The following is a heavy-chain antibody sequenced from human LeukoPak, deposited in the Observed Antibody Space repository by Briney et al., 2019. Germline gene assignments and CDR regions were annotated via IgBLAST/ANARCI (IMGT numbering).Heavy chain of an antibody. V-gene: IGHV3-23*01. J-gene: IGHJ4*02. CDR3: AKEGYSYGFDY. CDR1: GFTFSSYA. D-gene: IGHD5-18*01. Sequence: GGSLRLSCAASGFTFSSYAMSWVRKPPGKGLEWVSAISGSGGSTYYADSVKGRFTISRENSKNTLYLQMNSLRAEDTAVYYCAKEGYSYGFDYXGQXTXVTVSS. CDR2: ISGSGGST.